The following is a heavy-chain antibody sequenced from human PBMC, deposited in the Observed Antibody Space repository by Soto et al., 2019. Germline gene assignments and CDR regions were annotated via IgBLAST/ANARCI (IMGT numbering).Heavy chain of an antibody. CDR1: GVCISNYY. CDR3: LRDSDF. CDR2: LSTSGNT. D-gene: IGHD3-9*01. Sequence: SETLSLTCTVCGVCISNYYWSWIRQPAGKGLEWIGRLSTSGNTTYNPSLQWRFTMSLATSKNQFSLMLHSLTSPDSSVYHCLRDSDFWCPGTLLTVST. J-gene: IGHJ4*02. V-gene: IGHV4-4*07.